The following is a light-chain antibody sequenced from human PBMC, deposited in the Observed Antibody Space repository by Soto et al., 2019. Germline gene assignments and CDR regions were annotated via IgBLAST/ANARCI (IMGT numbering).Light chain of an antibody. CDR2: DAS. CDR1: QGISSA. Sequence: AIQLTQSPSSLSASVGDRVTITCRASQGISSALAWYQQKPGKAPKLLIYDASSLESGVPSRFSGSGSGTDFTLTNTSLQPEDFATYCCQQFNNYPIPFGQGTRREIK. V-gene: IGKV1D-13*01. J-gene: IGKJ5*01. CDR3: QQFNNYPIP.